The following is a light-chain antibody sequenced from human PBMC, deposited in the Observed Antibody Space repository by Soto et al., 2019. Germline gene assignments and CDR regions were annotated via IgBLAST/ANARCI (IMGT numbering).Light chain of an antibody. Sequence: EIVMTQSPATLSVSPGERATLSCRASQSVGSYLAWYQQKPGQAPRLLIYGASTRATGIPARFSGSGSGTEFTLTISSLQSEDFAVYSCQPSNSWPLFRGGTKVDIK. V-gene: IGKV3-15*01. CDR2: GAS. CDR3: QPSNSWPL. CDR1: QSVGSY. J-gene: IGKJ4*01.